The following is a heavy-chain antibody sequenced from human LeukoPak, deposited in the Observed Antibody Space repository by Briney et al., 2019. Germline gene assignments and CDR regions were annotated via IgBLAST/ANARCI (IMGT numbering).Heavy chain of an antibody. CDR2: ITRDSSTK. CDR1: GFTLSHYI. Sequence: GGSLRLSCEASGFTLSHYIMHWVRQTPGKGLAWVSLITRDSSTKNYADSVRGRFTVSRDNSRNTLFLQVTSLRGDDTALYYCATEVYSSGRAATLNQWGQGTLVTVSS. D-gene: IGHD6-19*01. V-gene: IGHV3-30-3*01. CDR3: ATEVYSSGRAATLNQ. J-gene: IGHJ4*02.